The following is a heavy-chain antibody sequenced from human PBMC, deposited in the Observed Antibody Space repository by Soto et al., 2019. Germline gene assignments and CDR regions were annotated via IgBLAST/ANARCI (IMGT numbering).Heavy chain of an antibody. D-gene: IGHD1-26*01. CDR2: ISAYNGNT. CDR3: ARAGGSIVASTFDF. V-gene: IGHV1-18*01. CDR1: GYTITNYG. Sequence: ASVKGSCKASGYTITNYGISWVRQDPGQGLEWMAWISAYNGNTNYAQNLQGRVTVTTDTSTSTAYMELRSLKSDDTAVYYCARAGGSIVASTFDFWGLGTLVTVSS. J-gene: IGHJ4*02.